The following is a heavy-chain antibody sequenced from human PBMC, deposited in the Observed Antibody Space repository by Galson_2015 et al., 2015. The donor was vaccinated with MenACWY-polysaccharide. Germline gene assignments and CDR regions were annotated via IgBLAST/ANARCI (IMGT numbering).Heavy chain of an antibody. CDR2: ISGSGGTI. CDR3: ARGWYQPY. D-gene: IGHD2-2*01. Sequence: SLRLSCAASGFTFSSYEMNWVRQAPGKGLEWISYISGSGGTIYYADSVKGRFTISRDNSKNSLYLQMNSLRADDTAVYYCARGWYQPYWGQGTLVTVSS. CDR1: GFTFSSYE. J-gene: IGHJ4*02. V-gene: IGHV3-48*03.